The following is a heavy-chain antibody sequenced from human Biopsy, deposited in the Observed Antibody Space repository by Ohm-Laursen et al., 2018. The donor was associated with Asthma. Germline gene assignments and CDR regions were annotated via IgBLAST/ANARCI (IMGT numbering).Heavy chain of an antibody. D-gene: IGHD3-22*01. J-gene: IGHJ4*02. CDR3: ARGDSSNWSHYYFDY. CDR2: IYSGGTS. V-gene: IGHV3-53*01. Sequence: SLRLSCAASRLTYEMHCVRQAPGKGLEWVSVIYSGGTSHTADSVRGRFTISRDYSKNTLYLQMHSLRAEDTAVYYCARGDSSNWSHYYFDYWGQGTLVTVSS. CDR1: RLTYE.